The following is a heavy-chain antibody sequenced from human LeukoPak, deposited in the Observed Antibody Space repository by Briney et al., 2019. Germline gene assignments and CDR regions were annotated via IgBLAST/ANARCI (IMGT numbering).Heavy chain of an antibody. CDR2: IYYSGST. CDR3: ARQGQYCTSTSCYTVYHFDY. J-gene: IGHJ4*02. D-gene: IGHD2-2*02. Sequence: PSETLSLTCTVSGGSISSYYWSWIRQPPGKGLEWIGYIYYSGSTNYNPSLKSRVTISVDTSKNQFSLKLSSVTAADTAVYYCARQGQYCTSTSCYTVYHFDYWGQGTLVTVSS. CDR1: GGSISSYY. V-gene: IGHV4-59*01.